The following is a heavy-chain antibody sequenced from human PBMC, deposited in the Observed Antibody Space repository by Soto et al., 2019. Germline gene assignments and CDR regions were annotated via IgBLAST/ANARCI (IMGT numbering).Heavy chain of an antibody. Sequence: KPSETLSLTCTVSGGSISSYYWSWIRQPAGKGLEWIGRIYTSGSTNYNPSLKSRVTMSVDTSKNQFSLKLSSVTAADTAVYYCARASPPSYDFWSGLYYYYGMDVWGQGTTVTVSS. CDR3: ARASPPSYDFWSGLYYYYGMDV. D-gene: IGHD3-3*01. CDR1: GGSISSYY. CDR2: IYTSGST. J-gene: IGHJ6*02. V-gene: IGHV4-4*07.